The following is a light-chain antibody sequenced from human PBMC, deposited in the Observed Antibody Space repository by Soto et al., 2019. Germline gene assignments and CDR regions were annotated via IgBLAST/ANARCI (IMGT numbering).Light chain of an antibody. Sequence: QSALAQPASVSGSPGQSITISCTGTSSDIGTYNLVSWYQQHPGKAPKLMLYEVNKRPSGVSDRFSGSKSGNTASLTISGLQAEGEADYYCCSYAGSSTLYVFGTGTKVTVL. CDR1: SSDIGTYNL. V-gene: IGLV2-23*02. CDR2: EVN. CDR3: CSYAGSSTLYV. J-gene: IGLJ1*01.